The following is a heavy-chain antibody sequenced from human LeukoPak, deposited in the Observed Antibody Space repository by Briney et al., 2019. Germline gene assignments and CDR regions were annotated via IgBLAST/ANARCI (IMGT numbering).Heavy chain of an antibody. Sequence: GGSLRLSCAASGFTFSSYEMNWVRQTPGKGLEWLSFISSGATTIYYADSVKGRFTISRDNAKNSLYLQMSSLRAEDTAVYYCASGFYYDHWGQGTLVIVSS. V-gene: IGHV3-48*03. D-gene: IGHD3-10*01. CDR2: ISSGATTI. CDR3: ASGFYYDH. CDR1: GFTFSSYE. J-gene: IGHJ4*02.